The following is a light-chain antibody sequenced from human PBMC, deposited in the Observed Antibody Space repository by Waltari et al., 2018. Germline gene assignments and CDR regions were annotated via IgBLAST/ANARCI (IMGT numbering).Light chain of an antibody. J-gene: IGLJ2*01. Sequence: QAALTQPRSVSGSPGQSVTISCTGTSSDIGFYNYVSWYQQHPGTAPKLMIYAVSKRAAGVADRFSGSKSGNTASLTISGLQAEDEADYYCSSYAGSNTGLCGGGTRLTVL. CDR2: AVS. CDR3: SSYAGSNTGL. CDR1: SSDIGFYNY. V-gene: IGLV2-11*01.